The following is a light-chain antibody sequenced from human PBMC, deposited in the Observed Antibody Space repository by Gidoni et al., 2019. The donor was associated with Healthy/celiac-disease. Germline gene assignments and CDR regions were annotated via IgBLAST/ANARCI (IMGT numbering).Light chain of an antibody. CDR3: QQRSNWPT. CDR2: DAS. V-gene: IGKV3-11*01. J-gene: IGKJ4*01. Sequence: EIVLTQSPATLSLSPGERATLSCRASQSVSSYLAWYQQKPGQAPRLLIYDASNRATGIQARFSGSVSGTDFTLTISSLEPEDFAVYYCQQRSNWPTFGGWTKVKIK. CDR1: QSVSSY.